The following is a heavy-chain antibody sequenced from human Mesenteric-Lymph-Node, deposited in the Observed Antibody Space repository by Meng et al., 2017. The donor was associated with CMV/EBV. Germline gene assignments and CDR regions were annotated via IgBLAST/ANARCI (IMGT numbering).Heavy chain of an antibody. D-gene: IGHD3-3*01. CDR2: IHTSEST. CDR3: ARGPAPFVYSALWSGTPIDY. J-gene: IGHJ4*02. Sequence: ESLKISCTVSGGSISSYSRSWIRQPAGKGVEWIGRIHTSESTYYNPSLKSRVTISVDTSKNQFSLKLSSVTATDTAVYYCARGPAPFVYSALWSGTPIDYWGQGTPVTVSS. CDR1: GGSISSYS. V-gene: IGHV4-4*07.